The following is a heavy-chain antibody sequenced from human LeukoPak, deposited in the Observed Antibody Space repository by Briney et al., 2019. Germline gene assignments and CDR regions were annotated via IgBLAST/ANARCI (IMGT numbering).Heavy chain of an antibody. Sequence: ASVKVSCKASGGTFSSYAISWVRQAPGQGLEWMGGIIPIFGTANYAQKFQGRVTMTRDTSTSTVYMELSSLRSEDTAVYYCARDCGSYVPEGYFDYWGQGTLVTVSS. J-gene: IGHJ4*02. V-gene: IGHV1-69*05. CDR2: IIPIFGTA. CDR1: GGTFSSYA. D-gene: IGHD1-26*01. CDR3: ARDCGSYVPEGYFDY.